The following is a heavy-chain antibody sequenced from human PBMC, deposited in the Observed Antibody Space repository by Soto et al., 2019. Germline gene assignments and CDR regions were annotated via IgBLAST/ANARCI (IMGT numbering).Heavy chain of an antibody. CDR3: AGEPKGGTYDMDV. D-gene: IGHD3-16*01. Sequence: QVQLVESGGGVVQPGTSLRLSCAASRRTFSTYDMHWVRQAPGKGLEWVALIWSDGSRVFYADSVKGRFTISRDNSKNTLYLQMNSLIADDTAVYYCAGEPKGGTYDMDVWGQGTTVTVSS. CDR2: IWSDGSRV. CDR1: RRTFSTYD. J-gene: IGHJ6*02. V-gene: IGHV3-33*01.